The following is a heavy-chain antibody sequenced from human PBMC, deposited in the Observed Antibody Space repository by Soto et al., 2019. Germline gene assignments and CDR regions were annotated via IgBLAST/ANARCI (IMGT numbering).Heavy chain of an antibody. CDR1: GGSIRSGGYY. Sequence: SETLSLTCTVSGGSIRSGGYYWSWVRQNPRRGLEWIGNIYYSGNTYYNPSLKSRLTISVDTSKNQFSLNLSPVTAADTAVYYCARDRLMATAGTARHYFGLDVWGQGTTVTVSS. V-gene: IGHV4-31*03. CDR2: IYYSGNT. D-gene: IGHD5-18*01. CDR3: ARDRLMATAGTARHYFGLDV. J-gene: IGHJ6*02.